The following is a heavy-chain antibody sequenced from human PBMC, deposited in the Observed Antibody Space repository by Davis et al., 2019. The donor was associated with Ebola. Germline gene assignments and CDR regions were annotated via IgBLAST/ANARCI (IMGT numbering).Heavy chain of an antibody. CDR3: ARRYSKPYWYFDL. CDR2: IYPGDSDT. J-gene: IGHJ2*01. D-gene: IGHD3-16*02. CDR1: GYSFTSYW. V-gene: IGHV5-51*01. Sequence: GESLKISCKGSGYSFTSYWIGWVRQMPGKGLEWMGIIYPGDSDTRYSPSFQGQVTISADKAISTAYLQWSSLKASDTAMYYCARRYSKPYWYFDLWGRGTLVTISS.